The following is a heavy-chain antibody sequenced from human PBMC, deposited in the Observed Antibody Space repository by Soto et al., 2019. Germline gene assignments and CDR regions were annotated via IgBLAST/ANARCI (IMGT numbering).Heavy chain of an antibody. CDR1: GASVNRNSYY. V-gene: IGHV4-61*01. CDR2: VYYSGST. J-gene: IGHJ4*02. Sequence: SETLSLTCTVSGASVNRNSYYWSWIRQPPGKGLEWIGYVYYSGSTNYNPSLKSRVTISVDTSKNQFSLNLSSVTAADTAVYYCARINWYTSSWYYFDYWGRGTLVTVSS. CDR3: ARINWYTSSWYYFDY. D-gene: IGHD6-13*01.